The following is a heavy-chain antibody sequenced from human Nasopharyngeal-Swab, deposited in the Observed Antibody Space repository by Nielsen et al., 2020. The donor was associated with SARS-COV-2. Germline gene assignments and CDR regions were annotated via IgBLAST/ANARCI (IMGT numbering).Heavy chain of an antibody. J-gene: IGHJ6*02. CDR3: ARDSYCSSGSCYPGYYYYGMDV. CDR2: IYPGDSDT. Sequence: GESLKISCKGSGYSFTSYWIGWVRQMPGKGLEWMGIIYPGDSDTRYSPSFQGQVTISADKSISTAYLQWSSLKASDTAMYYCARDSYCSSGSCYPGYYYYGMDVWGQGTTVTVSS. V-gene: IGHV5-51*01. CDR1: GYSFTSYW. D-gene: IGHD2-15*01.